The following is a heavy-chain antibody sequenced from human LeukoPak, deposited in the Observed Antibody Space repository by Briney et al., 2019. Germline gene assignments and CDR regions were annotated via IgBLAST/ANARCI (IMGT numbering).Heavy chain of an antibody. CDR2: IYPGDSDS. Sequence: GESLKISCQTSGSSFTNYWIGWGRQMPGKGLEWMGIIYPGDSDSRYSPSFQGQVTISADKSVSTAYLQWSSLRASDTAIYYCARASTDNAGWHRGSFDYWGQGTLVTVSS. V-gene: IGHV5-51*01. D-gene: IGHD6-19*01. J-gene: IGHJ4*02. CDR3: ARASTDNAGWHRGSFDY. CDR1: GSSFTNYW.